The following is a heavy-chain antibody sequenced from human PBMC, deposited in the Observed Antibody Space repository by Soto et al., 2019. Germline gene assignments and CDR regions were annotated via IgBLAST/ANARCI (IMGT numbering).Heavy chain of an antibody. CDR2: INAGNGNT. CDR3: AREDSSGYYYYYYGMDV. J-gene: IGHJ6*02. CDR1: GYTFTSYA. D-gene: IGHD3-22*01. Sequence: ASVKVSCKASGYTFTSYAMHWVRQAPGQRLEWVGWINAGNGNTKYSQKFQGRVTITRDTSASTAYMELSSLGSEDTAVYYCAREDSSGYYYYYYGMDVWGQGTTVTVSS. V-gene: IGHV1-3*01.